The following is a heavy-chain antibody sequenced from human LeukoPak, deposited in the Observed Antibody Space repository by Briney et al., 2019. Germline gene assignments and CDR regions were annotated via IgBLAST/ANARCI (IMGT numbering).Heavy chain of an antibody. CDR2: IYYSGST. J-gene: IGHJ4*02. D-gene: IGHD6-19*01. Sequence: SETLSLTCNVSGASMSSNYWSWIRQPPGKGLEWIANIYYSGSTYYNPSLKSRVTISVDTSKNQFSLKVNSVTAADTAVYYCASHPYSSGWYVDYWGQGTLVTVSS. CDR1: GASMSSNY. CDR3: ASHPYSSGWYVDY. V-gene: IGHV4-59*04.